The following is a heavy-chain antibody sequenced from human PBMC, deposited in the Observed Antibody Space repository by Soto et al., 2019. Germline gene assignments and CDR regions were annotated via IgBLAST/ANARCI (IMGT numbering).Heavy chain of an antibody. CDR1: GGSINMGRSS. V-gene: IGHV4-30-2*01. J-gene: IGHJ5*02. CDR2: ISHRGST. Sequence: QLQLLESGSGLVKPSQTLSLTCSVSGGSINMGRSSWNWIRQPPGNGLEWSAYISHRGSTYNTPSPKSRVTISVVRSKNQLSLTLTSLTATDTAGYYCVRASTPSGPNWFYTWGPVIVVTVSS. CDR3: VRASTPSGPNWFYT. D-gene: IGHD2-8*02.